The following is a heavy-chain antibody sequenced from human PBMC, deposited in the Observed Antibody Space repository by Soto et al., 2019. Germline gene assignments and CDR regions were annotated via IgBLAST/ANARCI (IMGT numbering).Heavy chain of an antibody. J-gene: IGHJ6*02. D-gene: IGHD3-3*01. CDR3: ARGYYDFWSGYYAYRPYGMDV. V-gene: IGHV3-33*01. Sequence: PGGSLRLSCAASGFTFSSYGMHWVRQAPGKGLEWVAVIWYDGGNKYYADSVKGRFTISRDNSKNTLYLQMNSLRAEDTAVHHCARGYYDFWSGYYAYRPYGMDVWGQGTTVTVSS. CDR2: IWYDGGNK. CDR1: GFTFSSYG.